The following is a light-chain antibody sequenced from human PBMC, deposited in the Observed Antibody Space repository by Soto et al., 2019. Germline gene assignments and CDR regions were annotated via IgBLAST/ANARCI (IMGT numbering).Light chain of an antibody. V-gene: IGKV3-15*01. Sequence: EIIMTQSPATLSVSPGERATLSCRASQRVSSNLAWYQQKPGQPPRLLIYGASTRATDIPARFSGSGSGTEFTLTISSLQSADFAVYYCQQYNSWPSGTFGQGTRLEIK. CDR2: GAS. J-gene: IGKJ5*01. CDR1: QRVSSN. CDR3: QQYNSWPSGT.